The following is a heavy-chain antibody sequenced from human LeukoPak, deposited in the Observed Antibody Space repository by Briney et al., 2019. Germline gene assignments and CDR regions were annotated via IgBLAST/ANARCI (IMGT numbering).Heavy chain of an antibody. Sequence: GRSLRLSCAASGFTFSSYAMSWVRQAPGKGLEWVSAISGSGGSTYYADSVKGRFTISRDNSKNTLYLQMNSLRAEDTAVYYCAKGDLWFGELYDYWGQGTLVTVSS. CDR3: AKGDLWFGELYDY. J-gene: IGHJ4*02. CDR1: GFTFSSYA. V-gene: IGHV3-23*01. D-gene: IGHD3-10*01. CDR2: ISGSGGST.